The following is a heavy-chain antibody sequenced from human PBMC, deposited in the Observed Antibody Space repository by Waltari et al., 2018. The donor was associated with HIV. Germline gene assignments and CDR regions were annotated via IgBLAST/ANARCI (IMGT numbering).Heavy chain of an antibody. CDR3: AIQYNPLNNYYYGMDV. CDR2: LSGSGGIT. Sequence: EVQLLESGGGLVQPGGSMRLSCVGSGLTFRNYGLTWVRQAPGKGLEWVSGLSGSGGITHYADSVKGRFTISRDNSNNTSYLQMNSLRAEDTAVYYCAIQYNPLNNYYYGMDVWGQGTTVTVSS. V-gene: IGHV3-23*01. CDR1: GLTFRNYG. D-gene: IGHD1-1*01. J-gene: IGHJ6*02.